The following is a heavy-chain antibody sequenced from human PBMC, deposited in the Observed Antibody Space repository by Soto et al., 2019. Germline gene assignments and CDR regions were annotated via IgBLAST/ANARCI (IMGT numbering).Heavy chain of an antibody. V-gene: IGHV1-69*13. CDR3: ARAQGYCISTSCYRFDY. CDR1: GGTFSSYA. Sequence: SAKVSCKASGGTFSSYAISWVRQAPGQGLEWMGGIIPIFGTANYAQKFQGRVTITADESTSIAYMELSSLRSEDTAVYYCARAQGYCISTSCYRFDYWGQGTLVTVSS. J-gene: IGHJ4*02. CDR2: IIPIFGTA. D-gene: IGHD2-2*01.